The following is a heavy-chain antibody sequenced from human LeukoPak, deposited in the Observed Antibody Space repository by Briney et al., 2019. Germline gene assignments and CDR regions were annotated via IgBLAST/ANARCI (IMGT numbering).Heavy chain of an antibody. CDR2: IYHSGST. V-gene: IGHV4-38-2*02. CDR3: ARRAAWGSGYYYVGWFDP. J-gene: IGHJ5*02. CDR1: GYSISSGYY. D-gene: IGHD3-22*01. Sequence: PSETLSFTCTASGYSISSGYYWGWIRQPPGKGLEWIGSIYHSGSTYYNPSLKSRVTISVDTSKNQFSLKLSSVTAADTAVYYCARRAAWGSGYYYVGWFDPWGQGTLVTVSS.